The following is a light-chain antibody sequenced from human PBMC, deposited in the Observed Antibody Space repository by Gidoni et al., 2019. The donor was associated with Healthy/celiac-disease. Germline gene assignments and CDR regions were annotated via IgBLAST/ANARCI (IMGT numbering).Light chain of an antibody. Sequence: QSVLTQPPSVAGAPGQRGTISCTGSSSNLRAGYDVHLYQQLPGTAPKLLIYANSTRPSGVPDRFSGSKSGTSASLAITGLQAEYEADYYCQSYDSSLSGVVFGGGTKLTVL. CDR2: ANS. CDR3: QSYDSSLSGVV. CDR1: SSNLRAGYD. V-gene: IGLV1-40*01. J-gene: IGLJ2*01.